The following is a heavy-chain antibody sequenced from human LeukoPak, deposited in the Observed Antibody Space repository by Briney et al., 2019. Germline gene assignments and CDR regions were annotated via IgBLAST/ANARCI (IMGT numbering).Heavy chain of an antibody. CDR2: INHSGST. V-gene: IGHV4-34*01. J-gene: IGHJ4*02. CDR3: ARGGDYVWGSYRHEYYFDY. CDR1: GGSFSGYY. D-gene: IGHD3-16*02. Sequence: SETLSLTCAVYGGSFSGYYWSWIRQPPGKGLEWIGEINHSGSTNYNPSLKSRVTISVDTSKNQFSLKLSSVTAADTAVYYCARGGDYVWGSYRHEYYFDYWGQGTLVTVSS.